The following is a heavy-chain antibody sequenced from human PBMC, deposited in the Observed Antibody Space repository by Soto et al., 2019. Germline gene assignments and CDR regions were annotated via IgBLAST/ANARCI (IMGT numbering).Heavy chain of an antibody. V-gene: IGHV4-4*07. D-gene: IGHD2-15*01. J-gene: IGHJ4*02. CDR2: VFGNGAGTP. Sequence: TLSLTCSVPGGSFTGDYWSWIRQPAGKGLQWIGRVFGNGAGTPIYNSLLKSRARMSADPSKRQFSLTLTSVTAADTAVYYCARDLPPYGGRRSPPTGAFEDWGQGIMVTVSS. CDR3: ARDLPPYGGRRSPPTGAFED. CDR1: GGSFTGDY.